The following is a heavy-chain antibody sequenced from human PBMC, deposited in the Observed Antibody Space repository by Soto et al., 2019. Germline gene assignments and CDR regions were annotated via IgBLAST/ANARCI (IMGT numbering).Heavy chain of an antibody. CDR3: ASSYGSGYRAFDY. CDR1: GDTFTFYS. Sequence: QVQLVQSGAEVKRPGSSVKVSCKASGDTFTFYSINWVRQAPGLGLEWMGRINPILSMSNYAQRFQGRVTMTAAKATSTAYMELSSLRPEDTAIYYCASSYGSGYRAFDYWGQGALVTVSS. V-gene: IGHV1-69*02. CDR2: INPILSMS. J-gene: IGHJ4*02. D-gene: IGHD3-10*01.